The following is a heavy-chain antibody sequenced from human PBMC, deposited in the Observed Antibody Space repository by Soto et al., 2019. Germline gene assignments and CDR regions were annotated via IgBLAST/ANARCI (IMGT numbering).Heavy chain of an antibody. CDR3: ARVGTTRDGYYYYGMDV. D-gene: IGHD1-7*01. CDR1: GYSFTSYW. Sequence: PGEPLKISCKGSGYSFTSYWIGWVRQMPGKGLEWMGIIYPGDSDTRYSPSFQGQVTISADKSISTAYLQWSSLRASDTAMYYCARVGTTRDGYYYYGMDVWGQGTTVTVSS. CDR2: IYPGDSDT. V-gene: IGHV5-51*01. J-gene: IGHJ6*02.